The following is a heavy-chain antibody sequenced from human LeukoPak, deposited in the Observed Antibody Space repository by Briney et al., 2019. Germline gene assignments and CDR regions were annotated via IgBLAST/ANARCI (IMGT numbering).Heavy chain of an antibody. CDR1: GYTFTSYD. D-gene: IGHD2-15*01. J-gene: IGHJ5*02. V-gene: IGHV1-2*02. CDR3: ARVVVRWFDP. Sequence: ASVKVSCKASGYTFTSYDINWVRQAPGQGLEWMGWINPNSGGTNYAQKFQGRVTMTRDTSISTAYMELSRLRSDDTAVYYCARVVVRWFDPWGQGTLVTVSS. CDR2: INPNSGGT.